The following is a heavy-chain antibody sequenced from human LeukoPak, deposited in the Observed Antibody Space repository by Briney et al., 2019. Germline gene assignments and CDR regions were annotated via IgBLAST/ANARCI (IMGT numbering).Heavy chain of an antibody. CDR1: GFTFNSYS. CDR3: ARDSGYCSSTGCYVHYFDY. J-gene: IGHJ4*02. CDR2: ISSSSGYI. D-gene: IGHD2-2*01. Sequence: PGGSLRLSCAASGFTFNSYSMNWVRQTLGKGLEWVSSISSSSGYINYADSVKGRFTVSRDNAKNSLYLQMNSLRAEDTAVYYCARDSGYCSSTGCYVHYFDYWGQGTLVTVSS. V-gene: IGHV3-21*01.